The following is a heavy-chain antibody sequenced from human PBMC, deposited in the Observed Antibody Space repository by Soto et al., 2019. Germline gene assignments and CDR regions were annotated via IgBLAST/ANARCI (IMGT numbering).Heavy chain of an antibody. CDR2: IYYSGST. CDR1: GGSISSGGYY. J-gene: IGHJ4*02. V-gene: IGHV4-31*03. CDR3: ARDSYTDILGRFDY. D-gene: IGHD3-9*01. Sequence: PSETLSLTCTVSGGSISSGGYYWSWIRQHPGKGLEWIGYIYYSGSTYYNPSLKSRVTISVDTSKNQFSLKLSSVTAADTAVYNCARDSYTDILGRFDYWGQGTLVTVSS.